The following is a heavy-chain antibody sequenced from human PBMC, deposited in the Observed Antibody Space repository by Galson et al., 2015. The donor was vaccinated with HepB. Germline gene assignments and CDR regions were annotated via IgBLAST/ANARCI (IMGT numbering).Heavy chain of an antibody. V-gene: IGHV1-3*01. CDR2: INAGNGNT. J-gene: IGHJ3*02. CDR1: GGTFSSYA. Sequence: SVKVSCKASGGTFSSYAISWVRQAPGQRLEWMGWINAGNGNTKYSQKFQGRVTITRDTSASTAYMELSSLRSEDTAVYYCARCQYYYDSSGYYYLDAFDIWGQGTMVTVSS. D-gene: IGHD3-22*01. CDR3: ARCQYYYDSSGYYYLDAFDI.